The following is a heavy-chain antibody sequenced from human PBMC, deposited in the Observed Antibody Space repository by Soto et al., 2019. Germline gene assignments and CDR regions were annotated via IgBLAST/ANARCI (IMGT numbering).Heavy chain of an antibody. CDR1: GGSISSSSYY. CDR2: INHSGST. CDR3: ARGVVKRSRGVIWTKGWFDP. V-gene: IGHV4-39*07. D-gene: IGHD3-10*01. J-gene: IGHJ5*02. Sequence: SETLSLTCTVSGGSISSSSYYWSWIRQPPGKGLEWIGEINHSGSTNYNPSLKSRVTISVDTSKNQFSLKLSSVTAADTAVYYCARGVVKRSRGVIWTKGWFDPWGQGTLVTVSS.